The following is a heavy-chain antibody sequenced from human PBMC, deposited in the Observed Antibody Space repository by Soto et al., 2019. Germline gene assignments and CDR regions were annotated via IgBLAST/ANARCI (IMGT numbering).Heavy chain of an antibody. CDR3: AKVEGPGSGWYVDY. D-gene: IGHD6-19*01. V-gene: IGHV3-23*01. CDR2: ISGSGGST. Sequence: EVQLLESGGGLVQPGGSLRLSCAASGFTFSSYAMSWVRQAPGKGLEWVSAISGSGGSTYYADSAKGRFTISRDNSKNTLYLQMNSLRAEDTAVYYCAKVEGPGSGWYVDYWGQGTLVTVSS. CDR1: GFTFSSYA. J-gene: IGHJ4*02.